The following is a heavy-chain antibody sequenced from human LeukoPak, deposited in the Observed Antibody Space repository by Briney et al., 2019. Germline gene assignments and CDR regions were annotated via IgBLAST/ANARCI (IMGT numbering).Heavy chain of an antibody. D-gene: IGHD5-18*01. J-gene: IGHJ4*02. CDR2: IIPIFSTP. CDR3: TRVSVDTAVGGDY. CDR1: GGTFSSYV. Sequence: SVKVSCKASGGTFSSYVINWVRQAPGQGLEWMGGIIPIFSTPNYAQKFQGRVTITADESTSTAYMELSSLRSEDTAVYYCTRVSVDTAVGGDYWGQGTLVSVSS. V-gene: IGHV1-69*13.